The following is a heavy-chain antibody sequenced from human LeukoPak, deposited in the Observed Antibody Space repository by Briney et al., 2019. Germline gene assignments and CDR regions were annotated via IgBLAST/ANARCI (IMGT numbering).Heavy chain of an antibody. D-gene: IGHD3-22*01. CDR2: IYSGGST. Sequence: PGGSLRLSCAASGSTFSSNYMSWVRQAPGKGLEWVSVIYSGGSTYYADSVKGRFTISRDNSKNTLYLQMNSLRAEDTAVYYCARATYYYDSSGYTNWFDPWGQGTLVTVSS. CDR1: GSTFSSNY. V-gene: IGHV3-53*01. CDR3: ARATYYYDSSGYTNWFDP. J-gene: IGHJ5*02.